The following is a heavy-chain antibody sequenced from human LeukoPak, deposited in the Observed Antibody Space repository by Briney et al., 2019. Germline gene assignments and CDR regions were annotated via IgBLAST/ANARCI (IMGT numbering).Heavy chain of an antibody. V-gene: IGHV3-30-3*01. CDR3: AREGDEKELSFDY. Sequence: GGSLRLSCAASGFTFSSYAMHWVRQAPGKGLEWVAVISYDGSNKYYADSVKGRFTISRDNSKNTLYLQMNSLRAEDTAVYYCAREGDEKELSFDYWGQGTLVTVSS. D-gene: IGHD1-7*01. J-gene: IGHJ4*02. CDR1: GFTFSSYA. CDR2: ISYDGSNK.